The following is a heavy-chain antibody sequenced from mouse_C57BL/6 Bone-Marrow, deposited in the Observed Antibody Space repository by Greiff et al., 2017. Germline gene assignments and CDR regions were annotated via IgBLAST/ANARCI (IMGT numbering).Heavy chain of an antibody. D-gene: IGHD1-1*01. CDR1: GYTFTSYW. V-gene: IGHV1-5*01. Sequence: VQLQQSGTVLARPGASVKMSCKTSGYTFTSYWMHWVKQRPGQGLEWIGAIYPGNSDTSYNQKFKGKAKLTAVTSASTAYMELSSLTNEDSAVYCCTRWSRFTAVVATDDYWGQGTTLTVSS. CDR3: TRWSRFTAVVATDDY. CDR2: IYPGNSDT. J-gene: IGHJ2*01.